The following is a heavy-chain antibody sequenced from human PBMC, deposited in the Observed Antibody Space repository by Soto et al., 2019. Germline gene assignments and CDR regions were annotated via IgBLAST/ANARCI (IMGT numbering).Heavy chain of an antibody. CDR3: ARDHRRYSSYDYFDY. Sequence: GGSLRLSCAASGFTFSDYYMSWIRQAPGKGLEWVSYISSSSSYTNYADSVKGRFTISRDNAKNSLYLQMNSLRAEDTAVYYCARDHRRYSSYDYFDYWGQGTQVTVSS. CDR1: GFTFSDYY. CDR2: ISSSSSYT. D-gene: IGHD5-12*01. V-gene: IGHV3-11*05. J-gene: IGHJ4*02.